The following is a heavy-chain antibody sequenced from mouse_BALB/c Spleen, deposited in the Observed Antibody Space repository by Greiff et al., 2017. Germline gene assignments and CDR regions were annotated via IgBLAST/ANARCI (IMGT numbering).Heavy chain of an antibody. CDR3: ARLKGFYDGYPPFAY. CDR2: ISSGGSYT. Sequence: EVNVVESGGGLVKPGGSLKLSCAASGFTFSSYAMSWVRQTPEKRLEWVATISSGGSYTYYPDSVKGRFTISRDNAKNTLYLQMSSLRSEDTAMYYCARLKGFYDGYPPFAYWGQGTLVTVSA. J-gene: IGHJ3*01. CDR1: GFTFSSYA. D-gene: IGHD2-3*01. V-gene: IGHV5-9-3*01.